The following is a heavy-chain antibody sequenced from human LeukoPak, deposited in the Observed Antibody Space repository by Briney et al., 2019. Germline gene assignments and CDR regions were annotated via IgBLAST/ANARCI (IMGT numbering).Heavy chain of an antibody. J-gene: IGHJ6*03. Sequence: GGSLRLSCAASGFTFSTSWMTWVRQAPGKGLEFVANIKHDGSERYYVDSVKGRFTISRDNAKNSLYLQMDSLRAEDTAVYFCPRALIPRNYDVLTCSQSYYCSYYMDVWGKGTTVTISS. CDR2: IKHDGSER. V-gene: IGHV3-7*01. CDR1: GFTFSTSW. D-gene: IGHD3-9*01. CDR3: PRALIPRNYDVLTCSQSYYCSYYMDV.